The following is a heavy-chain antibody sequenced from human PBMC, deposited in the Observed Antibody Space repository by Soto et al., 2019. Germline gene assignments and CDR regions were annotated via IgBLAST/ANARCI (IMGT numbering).Heavy chain of an antibody. CDR1: GFTFSTYS. V-gene: IGHV3-21*01. J-gene: IGHJ4*02. CDR2: ISSRSDI. CDR3: ARASPMISTSYYFDY. Sequence: GGSLRLSCVGSGFTFSTYSINWVRQAPGKGLEWVSSISSRSDIYYADSVKGRFTISRDNAKNSLYLHMNSLRDEDTAVYYCARASPMISTSYYFDYWGQGTLVTVSS. D-gene: IGHD3-22*01.